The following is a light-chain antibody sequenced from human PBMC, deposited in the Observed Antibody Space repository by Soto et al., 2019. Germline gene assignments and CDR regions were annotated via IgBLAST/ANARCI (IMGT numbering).Light chain of an antibody. CDR1: SSNIGTYS. V-gene: IGLV1-51*02. Sequence: QSVLTHPPSVSAAPGQKVTISCSGSSSNIGTYSVSWYQQLPGSAPKLLIHENNKRPSGIPDRFSGSKSGTSATLGITGLQAGDEADYYCGAWDRSLTGGVFGGGTKVTVL. CDR3: GAWDRSLTGGV. J-gene: IGLJ3*02. CDR2: ENN.